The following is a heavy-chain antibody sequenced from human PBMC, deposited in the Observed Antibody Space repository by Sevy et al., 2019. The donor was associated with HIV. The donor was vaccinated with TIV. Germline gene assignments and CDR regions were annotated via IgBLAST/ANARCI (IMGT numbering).Heavy chain of an antibody. CDR1: GFIFSKHE. J-gene: IGHJ3*02. D-gene: IGHD2-15*01. CDR3: ASALVEVAATDAFDI. V-gene: IGHV3-48*03. CDR2: INTIGSVI. Sequence: GGSLRLSCGASGFIFSKHEMHWVRQAPGKGLEWVSYINTIGSVIYYADSVKGRFTVSRDNAKNSLYLQMNSLRAEDTAIYYCASALVEVAATDAFDIWGQGTVVTVSS.